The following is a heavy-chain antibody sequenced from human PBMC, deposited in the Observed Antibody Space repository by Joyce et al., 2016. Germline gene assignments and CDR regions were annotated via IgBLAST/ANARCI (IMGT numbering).Heavy chain of an antibody. J-gene: IGHJ6*02. Sequence: QLQLRESGSRLVKPSETLSLTCSVSGASIGSGDYSWTWMRQTPGKGLGWIGYIFPSGSPYYKSSLKSRVTILVDKSKNQFSLTLSAVTAADTAVYYCARDQGLGMSWATDVWGQGITVTVSS. CDR2: IFPSGSP. CDR1: GASIGSGDYS. D-gene: IGHD3/OR15-3a*01. V-gene: IGHV4-30-2*01. CDR3: ARDQGLGMSWATDV.